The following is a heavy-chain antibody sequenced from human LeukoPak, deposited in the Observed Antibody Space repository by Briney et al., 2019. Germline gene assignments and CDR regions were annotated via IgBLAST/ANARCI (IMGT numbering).Heavy chain of an antibody. CDR3: ARLLYDRSGYYWFDP. CDR2: IYYSGRT. J-gene: IGHJ5*02. CDR1: GGSISSSSYY. V-gene: IGHV4-39*01. Sequence: SETLSLTRTVSGGSISSSSYYWGWIRQPPGRGLEWIGSIYYSGRTYDNPSLKSRVTMSVDTSKNQFSLKLSSVTAADTAVYYCARLLYDRSGYYWFDPWGQGTLVTVSS. D-gene: IGHD3-22*01.